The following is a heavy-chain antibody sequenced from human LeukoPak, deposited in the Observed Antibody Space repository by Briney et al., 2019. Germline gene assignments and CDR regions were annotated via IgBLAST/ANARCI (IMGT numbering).Heavy chain of an antibody. CDR2: IIPIFGTA. CDR1: GGTFSRNA. CDR3: ASPDASMVSAFDY. Sequence: SVKVSCKASGGTFSRNAISWVRQAPGQGLEWMGGIIPIFGTANYAENFQGRVTITTDEITSTAYMELRSLRSEDTAVYYCASPDASMVSAFDYWGQGTLVTVSS. V-gene: IGHV1-69*05. J-gene: IGHJ4*02. D-gene: IGHD5-18*01.